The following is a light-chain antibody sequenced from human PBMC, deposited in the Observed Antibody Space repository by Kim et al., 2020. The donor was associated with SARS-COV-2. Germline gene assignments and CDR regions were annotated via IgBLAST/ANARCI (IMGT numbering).Light chain of an antibody. V-gene: IGKV1-NL1*01. CDR1: QGIGDS. CDR2: GVT. CDR3: QQYRLRPPT. Sequence: DIQMTQSPSSLSASVGDTVTITCRASQGIGDSLAWYQQQSGKAPKFLFYGVTNLDSGVPSRFSGSASGTTYTLTINSLQPEDFGTYICQQYRLRPPTFGGGTKVDIK. J-gene: IGKJ4*01.